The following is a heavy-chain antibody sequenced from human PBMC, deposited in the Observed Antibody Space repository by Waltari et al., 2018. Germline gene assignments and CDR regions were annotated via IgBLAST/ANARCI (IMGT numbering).Heavy chain of an antibody. V-gene: IGHV1-69*01. CDR2: IIPIFGTA. J-gene: IGHJ6*02. CDR3: ARGNTIFGVVSSGMDV. Sequence: QVQLVQSGAEVKKPGSSVKVSCKASGGTFSSYAISWVRQAPGQVLEWMGGIIPIFGTANYEQKFQGRVTITADESTSTAYMELSSLRSEETAVYYCARGNTIFGVVSSGMDVWGQGTTVTVSS. CDR1: GGTFSSYA. D-gene: IGHD3-3*01.